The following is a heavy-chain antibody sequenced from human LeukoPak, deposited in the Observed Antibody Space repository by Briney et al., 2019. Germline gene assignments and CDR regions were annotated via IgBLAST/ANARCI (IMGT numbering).Heavy chain of an antibody. CDR3: ATGWAEMGH. J-gene: IGHJ4*02. CDR2: IKEDGSEK. CDR1: GFIFSNSW. Sequence: PGGSLRLSCAASGFIFSNSWMTWVRQAPGKGLEWVANIKEDGSEKYYVDSVKGRFTISRDNAKSSLYLQLNSLRVDDTAVYYCATGWAEMGHWGQGTLVTVSS. D-gene: IGHD1-26*01. V-gene: IGHV3-7*01.